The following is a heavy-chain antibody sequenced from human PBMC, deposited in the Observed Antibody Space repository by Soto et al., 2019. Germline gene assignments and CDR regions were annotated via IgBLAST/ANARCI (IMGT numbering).Heavy chain of an antibody. V-gene: IGHV4-34*01. CDR3: ARITIFGVVDY. J-gene: IGHJ4*02. CDR2: INHSGST. CDR1: GGSFSGYY. D-gene: IGHD3-3*01. Sequence: QVQLQQWGAGLLKPSETLSLTCAVYGGSFSGYYWSWIRQPPGKGLEWIGEINHSGSTNYNPSLKSRVTISVDTSKNQFSLKLSSVTAADTAVYYCARITIFGVVDYWGQGTLVTVSS.